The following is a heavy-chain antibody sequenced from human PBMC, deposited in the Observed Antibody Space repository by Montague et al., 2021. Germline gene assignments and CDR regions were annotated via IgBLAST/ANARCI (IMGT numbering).Heavy chain of an antibody. Sequence: ETLSLTCIVSGGSISSSNYHWGWIRQPPGKGLEWIGSITYTGNTYYNPSLKSRVTVSVDTSRNQFSLKLTSVTAADTAVYYCARLDIVLIYWGFDYWGQGTLVTVSS. J-gene: IGHJ4*02. CDR2: ITYTGNT. CDR1: GGSISSSNYH. V-gene: IGHV4-39*01. D-gene: IGHD2-8*01. CDR3: ARLDIVLIYWGFDY.